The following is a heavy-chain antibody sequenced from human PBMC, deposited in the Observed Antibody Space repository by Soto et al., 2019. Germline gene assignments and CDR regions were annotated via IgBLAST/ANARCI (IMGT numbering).Heavy chain of an antibody. D-gene: IGHD1-26*01. CDR3: ARVDSGSYYVYYFDY. V-gene: IGHV4-59*01. Sequence: ASETPSLTCTVSGGSISSYYWSWIRQPPGKGLEWIGYIYYSGSTNYNPSLKSRVTISVDTSKNQFSLKLSSVTAADTAVYYCARVDSGSYYVYYFDYWGQGTLVTVSS. CDR2: IYYSGST. CDR1: GGSISSYY. J-gene: IGHJ4*02.